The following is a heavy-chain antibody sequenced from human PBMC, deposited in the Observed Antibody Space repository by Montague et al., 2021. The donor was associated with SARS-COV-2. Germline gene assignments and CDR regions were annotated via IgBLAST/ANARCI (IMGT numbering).Heavy chain of an antibody. CDR1: GVSISSYY. CDR3: ARGGDDYYHRSALFDD. D-gene: IGHD3-22*01. J-gene: IGHJ4*02. Sequence: SETLSPTCTVSGVSISSYYWSWIRQPPGKGLEWIGYIYYSGRTNYNPSLKSRVTISVDTSKNQFSLKLTSVTAADTAVYYCARGGDDYYHRSALFDDWGQGTLVTVSS. CDR2: IYYSGRT. V-gene: IGHV4-59*01.